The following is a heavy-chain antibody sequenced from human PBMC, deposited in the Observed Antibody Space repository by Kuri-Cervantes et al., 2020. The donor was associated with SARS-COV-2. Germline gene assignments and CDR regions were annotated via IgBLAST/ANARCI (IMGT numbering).Heavy chain of an antibody. J-gene: IGHJ5*01. Sequence: SETLSLTCSVSGVAVKYFFWTWIRQTPGKGLEWIGFISDSGTTTYNPSLSSRVSISVDTSTNHLSLKVRSVPAEDAATYYCAGVSASLVPQGRKTYIAGCFDSWGQGTLVTVSS. D-gene: IGHD2-8*01. V-gene: IGHV4-59*02. CDR1: GVAVKYFF. CDR2: ISDSGTT. CDR3: AGVSASLVPQGRKTYIAGCFDS.